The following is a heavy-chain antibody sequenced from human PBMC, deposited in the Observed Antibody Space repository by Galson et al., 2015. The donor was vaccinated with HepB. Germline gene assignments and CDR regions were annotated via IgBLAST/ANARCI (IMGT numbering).Heavy chain of an antibody. CDR1: GGTFSSYA. CDR3: ARGIAARLWVAFDI. V-gene: IGHV1-69*13. J-gene: IGHJ3*02. Sequence: SVKVSCKASGGTFSSYAISWVRQAPGQGLEWMGGIIPIFGTANYAQKFQGRVTITADESTSTAYMELSSLRSEDTAVYYCARGIAARLWVAFDIWGQGTMVTVSS. CDR2: IIPIFGTA. D-gene: IGHD6-6*01.